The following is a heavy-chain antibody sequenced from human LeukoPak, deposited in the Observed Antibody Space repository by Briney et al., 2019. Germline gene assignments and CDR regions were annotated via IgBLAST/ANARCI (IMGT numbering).Heavy chain of an antibody. V-gene: IGHV3-49*03. CDR3: ARERAGDVDY. J-gene: IGHJ4*02. CDR2: IRHREYGGTA. CDR1: GFNFGVVA. Sequence: SLRLSCATSGFNFGVVAMDWIRQAPGKGLEWVGFIRHREYGGTAEYAASVNGRVAISRDDSKSIVYLQMNDLRPEDTGVYYCARERAGDVDYWGLGTLVTVSS.